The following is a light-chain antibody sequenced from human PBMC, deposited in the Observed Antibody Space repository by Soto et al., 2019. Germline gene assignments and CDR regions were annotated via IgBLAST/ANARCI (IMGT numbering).Light chain of an antibody. CDR1: QGIGSY. Sequence: DIQMTQSPSTLSGSVGDRVTITCRASQGIGSYLAWYQQKPGEAPKLLIFAASTLQSGVPSRFSGSGSGTDFTLTISSLQAEDFATYYCQQLSTYSSTCGGGTKVDI. CDR2: AAS. CDR3: QQLSTYSST. V-gene: IGKV1-9*01. J-gene: IGKJ4*01.